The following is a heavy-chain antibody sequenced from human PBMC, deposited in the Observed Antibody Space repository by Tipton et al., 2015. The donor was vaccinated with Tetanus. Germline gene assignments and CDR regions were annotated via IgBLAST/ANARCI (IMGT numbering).Heavy chain of an antibody. CDR2: VYSNGNT. CDR1: GGSLGGYY. D-gene: IGHD4-11*01. CDR3: VRGDYTSYGRIFFDV. Sequence: TLSLTCSVSGGSLGGYYWSWIRQSPGKGLEYVGNVYSNGNTGYNPSLGTRFTISLDASQMQFSLQVDSVTPADTAVYYCVRGDYTSYGRIFFDVWGQGTPVTVSS. V-gene: IGHV4-59*01. J-gene: IGHJ4*02.